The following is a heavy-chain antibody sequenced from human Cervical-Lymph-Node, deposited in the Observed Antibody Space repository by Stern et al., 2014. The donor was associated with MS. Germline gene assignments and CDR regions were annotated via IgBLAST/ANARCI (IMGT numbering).Heavy chain of an antibody. CDR1: GYSFTGYY. D-gene: IGHD2-15*01. J-gene: IGHJ6*02. CDR2: IDPNSGGA. Sequence: VQLLESGAEVKKPGASVKVSCKASGYSFTGYYIHWVRRAPGQGLEWKGRIDPNSGGADYAQRFQGGVTLTRDTSISTSYMEVSSLRSDDTAIYYCARQYCSGGKCHSSAYNYNGLDVWGQGTTITVSS. CDR3: ARQYCSGGKCHSSAYNYNGLDV. V-gene: IGHV1-2*06.